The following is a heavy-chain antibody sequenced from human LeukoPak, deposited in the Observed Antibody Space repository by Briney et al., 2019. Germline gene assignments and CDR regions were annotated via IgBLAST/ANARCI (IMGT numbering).Heavy chain of an antibody. V-gene: IGHV4-59*08. Sequence: PSETLSLTCTVSGGSISPYYWSWIRQPPGKGLEWIGYIFHTGSGSTSHNPSLKSRVTISVDTSKNQFSLNLSSVTAADTAVYYCASYYYGSGSQSEAWGQGTLVTVSS. CDR1: GGSISPYY. J-gene: IGHJ5*02. CDR3: ASYYYGSGSQSEA. D-gene: IGHD3-10*01. CDR2: IFHTGSGST.